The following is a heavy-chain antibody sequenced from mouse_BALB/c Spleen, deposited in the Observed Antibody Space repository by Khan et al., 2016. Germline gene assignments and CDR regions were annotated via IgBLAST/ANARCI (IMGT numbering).Heavy chain of an antibody. CDR1: GYAFSGYW. J-gene: IGHJ3*01. D-gene: IGHD2-14*01. V-gene: IGHV1-80*01. Sequence: QVQLQQSGAELVRPGSSVKISCKASGYAFSGYWMNWVKQRPGQGLEWIRQIYPGDGDTNYNGKFKGKAKLTADKSSSTAYMQLSSLTSEDSAVYFCARGTPFASWGQGTLVTVSA. CDR2: IYPGDGDT. CDR3: ARGTPFAS.